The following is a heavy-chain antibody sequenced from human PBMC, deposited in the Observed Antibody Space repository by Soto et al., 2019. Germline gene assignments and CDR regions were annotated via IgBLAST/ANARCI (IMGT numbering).Heavy chain of an antibody. V-gene: IGHV4-34*01. D-gene: IGHD2-15*01. CDR1: GGSFSGYY. J-gene: IGHJ5*02. Sequence: SETLSLTCAVYGGSFSGYYWSWIRQPPGKGLEWIGEINHSGSTNYNPSLKSRVTISVDTSKNQFSLKLSSVTAADTAVYYCARLFVGYCSGGSCYSTRHNWFDPWGQGTLVTVSS. CDR3: ARLFVGYCSGGSCYSTRHNWFDP. CDR2: INHSGST.